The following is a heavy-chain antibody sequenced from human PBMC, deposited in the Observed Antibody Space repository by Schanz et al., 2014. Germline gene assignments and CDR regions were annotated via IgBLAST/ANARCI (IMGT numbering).Heavy chain of an antibody. D-gene: IGHD5-18*01. J-gene: IGHJ4*02. V-gene: IGHV3-23*01. CDR2: ISGSGGNT. CDR3: AKDAKNTAMITDYFDY. CDR1: GFTFRGYA. Sequence: EVQLLESGGGLVQPGGSLRLSCAASGFTFRGYAMSWVRQAPGRGLEWVSIISGSGGNTYYADAVRGRFTISRDNSKTTVYLQMNSLRAEDTAVYYCAKDAKNTAMITDYFDYWGQGTLVTVSS.